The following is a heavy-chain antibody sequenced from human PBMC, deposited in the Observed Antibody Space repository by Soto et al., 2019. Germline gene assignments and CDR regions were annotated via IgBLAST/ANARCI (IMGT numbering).Heavy chain of an antibody. CDR2: ISYSGST. Sequence: QVQLQESGPGLVKPSETLSLTCTVSGVSINGYYWSWLRQPPGKGLEWIGYISYSGSTNYNPSLKSRVTISVDTSKNQFSLKLSSVTAADTAVYYCARDWGGGTFDYWGQGTLVTVSS. CDR1: GVSINGYY. D-gene: IGHD3-16*01. CDR3: ARDWGGGTFDY. J-gene: IGHJ4*02. V-gene: IGHV4-59*01.